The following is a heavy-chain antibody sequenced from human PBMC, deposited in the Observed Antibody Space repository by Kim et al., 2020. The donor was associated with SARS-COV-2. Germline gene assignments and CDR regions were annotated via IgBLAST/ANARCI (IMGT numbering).Heavy chain of an antibody. Sequence: SETLSLTCAVYGGSFSGYYWSWIRQPPGKGLEWIGEINHSGSTNYNPSLKSRVTISVDTSKNQFSLKLSSVTAADTAVYYCARGPPTIYSSGYINWFDPWGQGTLVTVSS. D-gene: IGHD3-22*01. CDR3: ARGPPTIYSSGYINWFDP. CDR1: GGSFSGYY. V-gene: IGHV4-34*01. J-gene: IGHJ5*02. CDR2: INHSGST.